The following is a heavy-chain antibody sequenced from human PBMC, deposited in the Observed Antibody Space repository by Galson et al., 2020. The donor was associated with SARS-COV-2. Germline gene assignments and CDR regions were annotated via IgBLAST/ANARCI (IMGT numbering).Heavy chain of an antibody. J-gene: IGHJ4*02. Sequence: GGSLRLSCAASGFTLSDYVMYWVRQAPGKGLEWVADVSYDGSDTNYADSVKGRFTISRDNSKNMLYLQMNSLRVEDTAVYYCARPLWYSFDYCGQGTLVTVSS. CDR1: GFTLSDYV. V-gene: IGHV3-30*04. CDR3: ARPLWYSFDY. D-gene: IGHD2-8*02. CDR2: VSYDGSDT.